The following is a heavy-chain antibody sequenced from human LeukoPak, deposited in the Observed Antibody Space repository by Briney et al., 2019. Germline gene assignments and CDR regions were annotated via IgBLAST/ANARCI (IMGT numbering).Heavy chain of an antibody. CDR3: AKGRQARWLQSLFDY. J-gene: IGHJ4*02. CDR2: ISGSGDTT. CDR1: GFTFSSYA. V-gene: IGHV3-23*01. D-gene: IGHD5-24*01. Sequence: GGSLRLSCAASGFTFSSYAVSWVRQAPGKGLEWGSGISGSGDTTYYADSVKGRFTISRDNSKNTLYLQMNSLRAEDTAVYYCAKGRQARWLQSLFDYWGQGTLVTVSS.